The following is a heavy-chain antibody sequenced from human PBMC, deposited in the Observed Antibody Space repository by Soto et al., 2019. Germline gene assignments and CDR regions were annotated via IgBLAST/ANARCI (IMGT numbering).Heavy chain of an antibody. CDR3: TANDHGDRTNFDL. D-gene: IGHD4-17*01. CDR1: GFTFSGSA. CDR2: IRSKTNNYAT. J-gene: IGHJ4*02. Sequence: EVRLVESGGGLVQPGGSLKLSCAASGFTFSGSAMHWVRLASGKGLECVGLIRSKTNNYATSYAASVKGRFTISRDDSKNTAHLQMNSLKSEDTAVYYCTANDHGDRTNFDLWRQGTLVIVSS. V-gene: IGHV3-73*01.